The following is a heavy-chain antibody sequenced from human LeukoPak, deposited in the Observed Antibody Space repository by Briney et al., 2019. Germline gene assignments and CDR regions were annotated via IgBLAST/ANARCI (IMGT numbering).Heavy chain of an antibody. D-gene: IGHD6-13*01. J-gene: IGHJ4*02. CDR1: GYTFISYY. CDR3: ARGMSAGTHSPFDY. CDR2: INPSGGST. Sequence: ASVKVSCKASGYTFISYYMHWVRQAPGQGLEWMGVINPSGGSTSYAQRFQGRVTMTRDTSTSTVYMELSSLRSEDTAAYYCARGMSAGTHSPFDYWGQGTLVTVSS. V-gene: IGHV1-46*01.